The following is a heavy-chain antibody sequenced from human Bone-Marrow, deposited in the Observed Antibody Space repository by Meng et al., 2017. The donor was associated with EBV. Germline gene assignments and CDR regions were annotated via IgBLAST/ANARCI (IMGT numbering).Heavy chain of an antibody. CDR1: GYPFTSYA. V-gene: IGHV7-4-1*02. Sequence: GQLVSELKKPGASVKVSCKASGYPFTSYAMNWVRQAPGQGLEWMGWINTNTGNPTYAQGFTGRFVFSLDTSVSTAYLQISSLKAEDTAVYYCARRYSSSWYGPNWFDPWGQGTLVTVSS. D-gene: IGHD6-13*01. CDR3: ARRYSSSWYGPNWFDP. CDR2: INTNTGNP. J-gene: IGHJ5*02.